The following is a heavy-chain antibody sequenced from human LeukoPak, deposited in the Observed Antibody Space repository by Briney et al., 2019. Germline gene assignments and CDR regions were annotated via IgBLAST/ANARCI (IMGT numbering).Heavy chain of an antibody. J-gene: IGHJ6*03. CDR2: IKDDGSDK. CDR3: ARLAGLRYFDWLLPYYMDV. D-gene: IGHD3-9*01. V-gene: IGHV3-7*01. CDR1: GFTFSAYW. Sequence: PGGSLRLSCAASGFTFSAYWMSWVRQAPGKGLEWVANIKDDGSDKYYVDSVKGRFTISRDNVKNSLYLQMNSLRAEDTAVYYCARLAGLRYFDWLLPYYMDVWGKGTTVTISS.